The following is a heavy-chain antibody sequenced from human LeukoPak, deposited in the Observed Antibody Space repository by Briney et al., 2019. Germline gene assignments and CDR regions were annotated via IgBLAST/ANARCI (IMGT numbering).Heavy chain of an antibody. D-gene: IGHD3-22*01. CDR2: ISAYNGNT. CDR1: GYTFTTYG. CDR3: ASFPSGYYYDSSGDAFDI. V-gene: IGHV1-18*01. Sequence: ASVKVSCKASGYTFTTYGISWVRQAPGQGLEWMAWISAYNGNTNYAQNLQGRFTMTTDTSTTTAYMELRSLRSDDTAVYYCASFPSGYYYDSSGDAFDIWGQGTMVTVSS. J-gene: IGHJ3*02.